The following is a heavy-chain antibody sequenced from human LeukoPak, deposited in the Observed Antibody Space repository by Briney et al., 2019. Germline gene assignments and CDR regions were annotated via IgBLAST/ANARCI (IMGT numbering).Heavy chain of an antibody. D-gene: IGHD3-10*01. CDR1: GFTFSSYA. CDR3: AKEVLLWFGELLSPPCLEY. J-gene: IGHJ4*02. CDR2: ISGSGGST. Sequence: HTGGSLRLSCAASGFTFSSYAISWVRQAPGKGLEWVSAISGSGGSTYYADSVKGRFTISRDNSKNTLYLQMNSLRAEDTAVYYCAKEVLLWFGELLSPPCLEYWGQGTLVTVSS. V-gene: IGHV3-23*01.